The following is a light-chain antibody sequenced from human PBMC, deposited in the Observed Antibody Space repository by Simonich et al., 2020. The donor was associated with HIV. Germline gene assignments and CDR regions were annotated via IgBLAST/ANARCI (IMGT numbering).Light chain of an antibody. CDR3: QQSYSTLPYT. V-gene: IGKV1-39*01. J-gene: IGKJ2*01. CDR2: ATS. Sequence: DIQMTPSPSSLSASVGDRVTITCRASQNIRRFLNWYQQKPGKAPKLLIYATSSLQGGVPSRFSGSGSGTDFTLTISSLQPEDFATYYCQQSYSTLPYTFGQGTKLEIK. CDR1: QNIRRF.